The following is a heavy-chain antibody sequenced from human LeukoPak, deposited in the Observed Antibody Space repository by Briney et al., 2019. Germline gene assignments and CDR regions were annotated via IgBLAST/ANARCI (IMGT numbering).Heavy chain of an antibody. D-gene: IGHD3-9*01. J-gene: IGHJ4*02. Sequence: ASVKVSCKASGGTFSGYAISWVRQAPGQGLEWMGGIIPIFGTANYAQKFQGRVTITTDESTSTAYMELSSLRSEDTAVYYRARVYYDILTGYNDYWGQGTLVTVSS. CDR3: ARVYYDILTGYNDY. CDR2: IIPIFGTA. CDR1: GGTFSGYA. V-gene: IGHV1-69*05.